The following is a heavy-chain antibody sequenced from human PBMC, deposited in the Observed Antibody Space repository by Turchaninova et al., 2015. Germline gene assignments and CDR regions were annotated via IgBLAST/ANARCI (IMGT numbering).Heavy chain of an antibody. V-gene: IGHV3-7*03. CDR3: ATTSLDS. CDR2: IKLDGSEK. D-gene: IGHD1-26*01. CDR1: GFTFSSYW. Sequence: EVHLVESGGGLVQPGGSLRLSCAASGFTFSSYWMTWVRQAQGKGLGWVANIKLDGSEKNYADSVKGRFTISRDNAKNSLYLQMNSLRVEDTAVYYCATTSLDSWGRGTLVTVSS. J-gene: IGHJ4*02.